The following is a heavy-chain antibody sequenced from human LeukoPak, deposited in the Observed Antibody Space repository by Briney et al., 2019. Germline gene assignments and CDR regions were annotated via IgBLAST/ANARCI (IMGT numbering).Heavy chain of an antibody. Sequence: SVKVSCKASGYTFTGYYMHWVRQAPGQGLEWMGGIIPIFGTANYAQKFQGRVTITTDESTSTAYMELSSLRSEDTAVYYCARIPWGQYYYDSSGYWFDPWGQGTLVTVSS. CDR2: IIPIFGTA. CDR3: ARIPWGQYYYDSSGYWFDP. D-gene: IGHD3-22*01. CDR1: GYTFTGYY. V-gene: IGHV1-69*05. J-gene: IGHJ5*02.